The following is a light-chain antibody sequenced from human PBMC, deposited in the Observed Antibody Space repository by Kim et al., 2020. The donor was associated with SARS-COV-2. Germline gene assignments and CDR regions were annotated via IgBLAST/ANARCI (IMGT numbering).Light chain of an antibody. CDR3: LQDYNYPRT. V-gene: IGKV1-6*02. CDR2: AAS. Sequence: ASVGDRIIIPCRASQGIRNDLGWYQQKPGKAPKLLIYAASSLQSGVPSRFSGSGSGTDFTLTISSLQPEDFATYYCLQDYNYPRTFGQGTKVDIK. CDR1: QGIRND. J-gene: IGKJ1*01.